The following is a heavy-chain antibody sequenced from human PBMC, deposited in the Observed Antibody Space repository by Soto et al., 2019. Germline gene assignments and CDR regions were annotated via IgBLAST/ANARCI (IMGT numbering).Heavy chain of an antibody. V-gene: IGHV4-34*01. J-gene: IGHJ6*03. Sequence: QVQLQQWGAGLLKPSETLSLTCAVYGGSFSGYYWSWIRQPPGKGLEWIGEIDHSGSTNYNPSLKSRVTISVDTSKTQFSRKLSSVTAADTAVYYCARRRYSYKPDETTTPLRAYYYYMHVWGKGTTVTVSS. D-gene: IGHD4-4*01. CDR2: IDHSGST. CDR1: GGSFSGYY. CDR3: ARRRYSYKPDETTTPLRAYYYYMHV.